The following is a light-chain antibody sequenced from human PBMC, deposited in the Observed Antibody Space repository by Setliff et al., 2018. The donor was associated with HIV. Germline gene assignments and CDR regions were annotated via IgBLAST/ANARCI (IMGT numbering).Light chain of an antibody. V-gene: IGLV2-14*01. CDR2: EVT. CDR1: SSDVGGYNY. Sequence: QSALAQPASVSGSPGQSITISCTGTSSDVGGYNYVSWYQQHPGNAPKLIIYEVTNRPSGVSYRFSGSKSGNTASLTISGLQAEDEADYYCSSFTTTNALDVFGTGTKGTVL. CDR3: SSFTTTNALDV. J-gene: IGLJ1*01.